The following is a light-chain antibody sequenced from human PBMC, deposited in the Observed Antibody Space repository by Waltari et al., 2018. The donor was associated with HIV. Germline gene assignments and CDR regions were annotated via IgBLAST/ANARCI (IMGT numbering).Light chain of an antibody. V-gene: IGKV3-15*01. CDR1: QSVSNS. CDR3: QQYSNWPLT. CDR2: GAS. J-gene: IGKJ4*01. Sequence: EIVMAQSPATLSVSPGETATVSCRASQSVSNSLSWYQQKPGQAPRLLIYGASTRATGIAARFSGSGSGTDFTLTSSSLQSEDVAVYYWQQYSNWPLTFGGGTKVEI.